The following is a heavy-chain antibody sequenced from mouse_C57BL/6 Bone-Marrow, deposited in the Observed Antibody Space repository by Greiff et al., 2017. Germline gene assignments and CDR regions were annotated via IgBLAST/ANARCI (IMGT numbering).Heavy chain of an antibody. V-gene: IGHV1-15*01. Sequence: QVQLQQSGAELVRPGASVTLSCKASGYTFTDYEMHWVKQTPVHGLEWIGAIDPETGGTAYNQKFKGTAILTVDKSSSTAHMGLRSLASEDSAVYYCTRRGSSYNYWGQGTTLTVSS. CDR1: GYTFTDYE. CDR2: IDPETGGT. D-gene: IGHD1-1*01. CDR3: TRRGSSYNY. J-gene: IGHJ2*01.